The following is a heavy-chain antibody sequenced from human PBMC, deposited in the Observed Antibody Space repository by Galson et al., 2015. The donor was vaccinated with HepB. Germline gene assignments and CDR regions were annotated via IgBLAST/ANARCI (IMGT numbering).Heavy chain of an antibody. D-gene: IGHD3-3*01. Sequence: SLRLSCAASGFTFSSYAMHWVRQAPGKGLEWVAVISYDGSNKYYADSVKGRFTISRDNSKNTLYLQMNSLRAEDTAVYYCARGVLQFLETHYMDVWGKGTTVTVSS. CDR1: GFTFSSYA. V-gene: IGHV3-30-3*01. CDR2: ISYDGSNK. CDR3: ARGVLQFLETHYMDV. J-gene: IGHJ6*03.